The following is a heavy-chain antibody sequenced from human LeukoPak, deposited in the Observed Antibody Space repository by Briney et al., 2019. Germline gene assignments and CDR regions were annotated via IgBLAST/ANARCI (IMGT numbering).Heavy chain of an antibody. CDR1: GFTFRSYA. V-gene: IGHV3-23*01. J-gene: IGHJ4*02. D-gene: IGHD2-15*01. CDR2: ISGSGGST. Sequence: PGGSLRLSCAASGFTFRSYAMSWVRQAPGKGLEWVSAISGSGGSTYYADSVKGRFTISRDNSKNTLYLQMNSLRAEDTAVYYCAKGQVVVAANSPVYFDYWGQGTLVTVSS. CDR3: AKGQVVVAANSPVYFDY.